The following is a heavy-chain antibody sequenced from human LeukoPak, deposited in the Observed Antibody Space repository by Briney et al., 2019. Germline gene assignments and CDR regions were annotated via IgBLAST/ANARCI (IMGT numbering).Heavy chain of an antibody. CDR1: GGSISSYY. V-gene: IGHV4-59*01. CDR3: ARDREGRITGTTGYYYGMDV. J-gene: IGHJ6*02. D-gene: IGHD1-7*01. Sequence: SETLSLTCTVSGGSISSYYWSWIRQPPGKGLEWIGYIYYSGSTNYNPSLKSLVTISVDTSKNQFYMKLSPVTDADTAVYYCARDREGRITGTTGYYYGMDVWGQGTTVTVSS. CDR2: IYYSGST.